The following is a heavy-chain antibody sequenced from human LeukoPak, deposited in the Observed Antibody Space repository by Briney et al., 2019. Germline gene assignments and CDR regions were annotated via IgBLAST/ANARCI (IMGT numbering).Heavy chain of an antibody. J-gene: IGHJ4*02. CDR3: ARLDYSGSFYFDY. D-gene: IGHD1-26*01. Sequence: GGSLRLSCAASGFTVSSNHMSWVRQAPGKGLEWVSVIYSGGSTYYADSVKGRFTISRDNSKNTLYLQMNSLRAEDTAVYYCARLDYSGSFYFDYWGQGTLVTVSS. V-gene: IGHV3-53*01. CDR2: IYSGGST. CDR1: GFTVSSNH.